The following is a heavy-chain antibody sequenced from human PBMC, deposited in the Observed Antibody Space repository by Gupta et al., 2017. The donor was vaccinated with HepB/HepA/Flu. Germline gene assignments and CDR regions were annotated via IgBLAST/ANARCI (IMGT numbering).Heavy chain of an antibody. V-gene: IGHV4-34*01. CDR2: INPGISH. D-gene: IGHD4-17*01. Sequence: QVELQQWCAGLLKPSETLSLPCAVSGGSLSGYYWGWIRPPPGKGSECNGQINPGISHKYKASLNSRVTMFIDTSRKQFPLKLDSVTAADTAGYYCAGRIYGDYVDYWGPGNLVTVSP. CDR3: AGRIYGDYVDY. J-gene: IGHJ4*02. CDR1: GGSLSGYY.